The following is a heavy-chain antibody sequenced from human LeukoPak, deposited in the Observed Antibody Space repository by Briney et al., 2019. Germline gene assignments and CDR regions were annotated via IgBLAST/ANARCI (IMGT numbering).Heavy chain of an antibody. J-gene: IGHJ6*03. V-gene: IGHV3-66*02. CDR2: IYSGGST. CDR1: GFTVSSNY. CDR3: ASDFRVHYYDMDV. D-gene: IGHD3-3*01. Sequence: PGGSLRLSCAASGFTVSSNYMSWVRQAPGKGLEWVSVIYSGGSTYYADSVKGRFTISRDNSKNTLYLQMNSLRAEDTAVYYCASDFRVHYYDMDVWGKGTTVTVSS.